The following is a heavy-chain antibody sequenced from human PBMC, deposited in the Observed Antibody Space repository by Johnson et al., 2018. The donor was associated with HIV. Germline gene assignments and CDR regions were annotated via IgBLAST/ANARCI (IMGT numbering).Heavy chain of an antibody. V-gene: IGHV3-7*05. CDR2: IKQDGSNK. J-gene: IGHJ3*02. CDR3: WGLVGAYDAFDI. CDR1: GFTFSSYW. Sequence: EQLVESGGGVVQPGGSLRLSCAASGFTFSSYWMSWVRQAPGKGLEWVANIKQDGSNKYYADSVKGRFTISRDNSKNTLYLQMNSLKTEDTAVYYCWGLVGAYDAFDIWGQGTMVTVSS. D-gene: IGHD1-26*01.